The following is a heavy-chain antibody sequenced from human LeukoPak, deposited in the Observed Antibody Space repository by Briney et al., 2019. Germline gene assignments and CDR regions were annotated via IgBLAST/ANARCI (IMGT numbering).Heavy chain of an antibody. CDR1: GFTFSNAW. V-gene: IGHV3-21*01. J-gene: IGHJ4*02. CDR2: ISSSSSYI. D-gene: IGHD3-22*01. Sequence: GGSLRLSCAASGFTFSNAWMSWGRQAPGKGLEWGSCISSSSSYIYYADSVKGRVTISRDNAKNSLYLQMNCLRAEDTAVYYCARDFGYDSSGHVPNWGQGTLVTVSS. CDR3: ARDFGYDSSGHVPN.